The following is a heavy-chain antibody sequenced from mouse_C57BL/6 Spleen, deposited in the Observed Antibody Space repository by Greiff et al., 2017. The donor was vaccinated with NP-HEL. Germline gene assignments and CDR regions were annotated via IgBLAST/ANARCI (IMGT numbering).Heavy chain of an antibody. V-gene: IGHV1-82*01. J-gene: IGHJ4*01. Sequence: VQLQQSGPELVKPGASVKISCKASGYAFSSSWMNWVKQRPGKGLEWIGRIYPGDGDTNYNGKFKGKATLTADKSSSTAYMQLSSLTSEDSAVYFCARRALSYAMDYWGQGTSVTVSS. D-gene: IGHD3-3*01. CDR1: GYAFSSSW. CDR2: IYPGDGDT. CDR3: ARRALSYAMDY.